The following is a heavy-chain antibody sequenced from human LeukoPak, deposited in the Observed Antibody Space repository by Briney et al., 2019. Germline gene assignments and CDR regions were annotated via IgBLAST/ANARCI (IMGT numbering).Heavy chain of an antibody. J-gene: IGHJ6*02. CDR2: INHNGNVN. V-gene: IGHV3-7*01. CDR1: GFTFSSYW. CDR3: ARDFRLLSLSRSYGMDG. D-gene: IGHD3-10*01. Sequence: GGSLRLSCAASGFTFSSYWMNWARQAPGKGLEWVASINHNGNVNYYVDSVKGRFTISRDNAKNSLYLQMNSLRDEDTAVYYCARDFRLLSLSRSYGMDGWGQGTTVTVSS.